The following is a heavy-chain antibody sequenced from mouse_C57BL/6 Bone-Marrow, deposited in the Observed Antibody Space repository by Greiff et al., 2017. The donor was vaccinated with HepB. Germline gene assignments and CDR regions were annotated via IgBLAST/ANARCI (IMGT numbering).Heavy chain of an antibody. CDR1: GYTFTSYW. D-gene: IGHD1-1*01. V-gene: IGHV1-59*01. CDR3: ERSYYGSSPWWYFDV. CDR2: IDPSDSYT. J-gene: IGHJ1*03. Sequence: VQLQQPGAELVRPGTSVKLSCKASGYTFTSYWMHWVKQRPGQGLEWIGVIDPSDSYTNYNQKFKGKATLTVDTSSSTAYMQLSSLTSEDSAVYYCERSYYGSSPWWYFDVWGTGTTVTVSS.